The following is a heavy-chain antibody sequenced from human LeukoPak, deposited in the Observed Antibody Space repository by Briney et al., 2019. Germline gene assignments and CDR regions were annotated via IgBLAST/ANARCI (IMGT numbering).Heavy chain of an antibody. CDR1: GFTFSSYV. J-gene: IGHJ4*02. Sequence: QTGGSLRLSCAASGFTFSSYVMNWVRQAPGKGLEWVSVISGGGGSTYYADSVKGRFTISRDNSKNTLFLQMNSLRAEDTAVYYCARHGNYYDSSGYNYYFDYWGQGTLGTVSS. V-gene: IGHV3-23*01. D-gene: IGHD3-22*01. CDR2: ISGGGGST. CDR3: ARHGNYYDSSGYNYYFDY.